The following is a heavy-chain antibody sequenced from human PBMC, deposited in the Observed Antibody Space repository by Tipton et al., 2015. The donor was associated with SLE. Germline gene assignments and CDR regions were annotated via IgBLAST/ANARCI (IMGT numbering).Heavy chain of an antibody. CDR1: RGSFSGYS. CDR2: FNHTGST. CDR3: ARGVAHYYDTGSFDI. D-gene: IGHD3-22*01. Sequence: TLSLTCAVYRGSFSGYSWTWIRQSPGRGLEWIGKFNHTGSTNYNPSLKSRATISVDTSKNQLSLKVSSATAADTAGYYCARGVAHYYDTGSFDIWGQGTMVTVSS. J-gene: IGHJ3*02. V-gene: IGHV4-34*01.